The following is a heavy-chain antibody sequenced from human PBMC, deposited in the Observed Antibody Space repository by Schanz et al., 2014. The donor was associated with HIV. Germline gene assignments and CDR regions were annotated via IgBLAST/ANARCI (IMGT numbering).Heavy chain of an antibody. CDR3: ARHLPGGLFSPLNL. J-gene: IGHJ5*02. D-gene: IGHD3-16*01. CDR2: IIPIYGAA. CDR1: GGTFNIYT. V-gene: IGHV1-69*01. Sequence: QVQLVQSGAEVKKPGASVKVSCKASGGTFNIYTISWVRQAPGQGLEWVGGIIPIYGAAHYAQKLQGRVSINADDATNTAYLELSSLRSEDTAIYYCARHLPGGLFSPLNLWGQGTLVTVSS.